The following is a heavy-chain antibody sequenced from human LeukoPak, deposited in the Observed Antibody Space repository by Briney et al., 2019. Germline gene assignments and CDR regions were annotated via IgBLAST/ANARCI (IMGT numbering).Heavy chain of an antibody. V-gene: IGHV1-69*01. Sequence: ASVKLSCTASGSTFTSCGISWVRQAPRQGLEWMGGIMPIFGAANYAQKFQGRVTITSDESTSTAYIELSSLRSEDTAVYYCAARYSGSDNFDYWGQGTLVTVSS. CDR2: IMPIFGAA. CDR3: AARYSGSDNFDY. CDR1: GSTFTSCG. J-gene: IGHJ4*02. D-gene: IGHD5-12*01.